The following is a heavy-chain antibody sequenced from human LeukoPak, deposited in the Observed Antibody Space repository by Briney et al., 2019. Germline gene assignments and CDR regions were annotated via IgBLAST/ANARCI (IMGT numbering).Heavy chain of an antibody. Sequence: PGESLRLSCAASGFTFSSYSMSWVRRAPGKGLEWVSSISSSGSYISSPDSVKGRFTISRDNTKNALFLQMNSLRGEDTAVYYCARVGCRGGSCSSRGDYYYGMTSGAKGPRSPSP. CDR3: ARVGCRGGSCSSRGDYYYGMTS. D-gene: IGHD2-15*01. CDR1: GFTFSSYS. J-gene: IGHJ6*02. CDR2: ISSSGSYI. V-gene: IGHV3-21*01.